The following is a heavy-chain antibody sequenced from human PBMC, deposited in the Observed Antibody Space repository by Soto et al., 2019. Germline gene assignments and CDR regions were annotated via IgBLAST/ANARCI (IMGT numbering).Heavy chain of an antibody. CDR2: IFSNGTT. D-gene: IGHD3-16*01. CDR3: ARVPSPFDYYYAMDV. V-gene: IGHV4-30-4*01. J-gene: IGHJ6*02. Sequence: SETLSLTCTVSGDSISSGNKYWSWIRQAPGKGLEGIGYIFSNGTTYYNPSLKSRLTRSLDTSQNQFSLRLASVTDADSAVYYCARVPSPFDYYYAMDVWGQGTTVTVSS. CDR1: GDSISSGNKY.